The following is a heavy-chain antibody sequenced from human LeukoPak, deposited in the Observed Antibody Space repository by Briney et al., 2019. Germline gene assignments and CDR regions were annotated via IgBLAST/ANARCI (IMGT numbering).Heavy chain of an antibody. J-gene: IGHJ3*02. V-gene: IGHV3-21*01. Sequence: GALRLSCAASGFTFSSYWMHWVRQAPGKGLEWVSSISSSSSYIYYADSVKGRFTISRDNAKNSLYLQMNSLRTEDTAVYYCARGGFCFSSTSCGSDPADSRGCVMSAFDIWGQGTMVTVSS. CDR1: GFTFSSYW. CDR3: ARGGFCFSSTSCGSDPADSRGCVMSAFDI. D-gene: IGHD2-2*01. CDR2: ISSSSSYI.